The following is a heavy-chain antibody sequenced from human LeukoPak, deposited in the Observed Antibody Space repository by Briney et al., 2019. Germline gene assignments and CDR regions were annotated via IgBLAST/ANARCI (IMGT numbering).Heavy chain of an antibody. V-gene: IGHV3-30*18. CDR1: IFTFSDYV. D-gene: IGHD2-2*03. CDR3: AKDGWSHYFDS. J-gene: IGHJ4*02. CDR2: ISYDGSNK. Sequence: GGSLRLSCAASIFTFSDYVMHWVRQAPGKGLEWVAVISYDGSNKYYADSLKGRFTVSRDNSKNTLYLQMNSLRTEDTAVYYCAKDGWSHYFDSWGQGTLVTVSS.